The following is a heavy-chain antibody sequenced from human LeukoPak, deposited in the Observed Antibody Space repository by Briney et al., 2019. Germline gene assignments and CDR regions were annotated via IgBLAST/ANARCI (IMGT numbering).Heavy chain of an antibody. V-gene: IGHV3-72*01. CDR1: GFTFSDHY. CDR3: ARPLRNSGYFGD. D-gene: IGHD1-14*01. CDR2: TRDKANKYTT. J-gene: IGHJ4*02. Sequence: HRGSLRLSCAASGFTFSDHYMDWVRQAPGKGLEWVGRTRDKANKYTTEYAASVKGRFTISRDDSKNTLYLEMNSLKTEDTAVYYCARPLRNSGYFGDWGQGTLVSVSS.